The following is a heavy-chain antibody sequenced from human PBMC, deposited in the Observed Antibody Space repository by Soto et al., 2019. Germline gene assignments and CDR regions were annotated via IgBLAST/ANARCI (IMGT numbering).Heavy chain of an antibody. Sequence: QVQLVQSGAEVKKPGASVKVSCKASGYTFTSYSISWVRQAPGQGLEWMGWISAYNGNTNNAQKLQGKVTMTTDTSTSTAYMELRRLRSDDTAVYYCARDEDYRLGAYGGWFDPWGQGTLVTVSS. V-gene: IGHV1-18*01. D-gene: IGHD1-26*01. CDR3: ARDEDYRLGAYGGWFDP. CDR1: GYTFTSYS. CDR2: ISAYNGNT. J-gene: IGHJ5*02.